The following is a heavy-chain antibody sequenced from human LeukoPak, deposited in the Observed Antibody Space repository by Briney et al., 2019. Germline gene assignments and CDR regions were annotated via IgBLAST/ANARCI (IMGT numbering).Heavy chain of an antibody. CDR3: ASDRHRRYCSSTSCYNLGTWFDP. V-gene: IGHV1-2*02. D-gene: IGHD2-2*02. CDR2: INPNSGGT. CDR1: GYTFTGYY. Sequence: GASVKVSCKASGYTFTGYYMHWVRQAPGQGLEWMGWINPNSGGTNYAQKFQGRVTMTRDTSISTAYMELSRLRSDDTAVYYCASDRHRRYCSSTSCYNLGTWFDPWGQGTLVTVSS. J-gene: IGHJ5*02.